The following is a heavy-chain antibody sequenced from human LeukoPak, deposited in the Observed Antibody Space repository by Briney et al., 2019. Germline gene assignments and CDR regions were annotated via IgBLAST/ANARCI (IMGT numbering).Heavy chain of an antibody. D-gene: IGHD5-24*01. Sequence: SETLSLTCTVSGGSISSYYWSWIRQPPGKGLEWIGYIYYSGSTNYNPSLKSRVTISVDTSKNQFSLKLSSVTAADTAVYYCARREDGRYTIDYWGQGTLVTVSS. CDR1: GGSISSYY. CDR2: IYYSGST. V-gene: IGHV4-59*08. J-gene: IGHJ4*02. CDR3: ARREDGRYTIDY.